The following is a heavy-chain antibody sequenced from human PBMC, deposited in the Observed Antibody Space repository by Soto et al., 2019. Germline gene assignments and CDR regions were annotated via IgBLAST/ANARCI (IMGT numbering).Heavy chain of an antibody. CDR2: IYSGGTT. Sequence: GGSLRLSCAASGFSVSSNYMSWVRQAPGKGLEWVSIIYSGGTTYYADSVKGRFTTSRDNSKNTLYLQMNSLRAEDTAVYYCGKAVPIDPWGQGTLVTVSS. V-gene: IGHV3-66*01. J-gene: IGHJ5*02. CDR1: GFSVSSNY. D-gene: IGHD6-6*01. CDR3: GKAVPIDP.